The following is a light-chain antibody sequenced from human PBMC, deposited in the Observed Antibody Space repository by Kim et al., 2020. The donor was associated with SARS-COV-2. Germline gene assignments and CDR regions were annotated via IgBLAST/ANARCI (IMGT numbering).Light chain of an antibody. Sequence: PGERATRSCRASQSVSSTYLAWYQHKPGQAPRLLIYGASSRATGIPDRFSGSGSGTDFTLTISRLEPEDFAVYYCQQYGQSPRYTFGQGTKLEI. CDR1: QSVSSTY. J-gene: IGKJ2*01. V-gene: IGKV3-20*01. CDR2: GAS. CDR3: QQYGQSPRYT.